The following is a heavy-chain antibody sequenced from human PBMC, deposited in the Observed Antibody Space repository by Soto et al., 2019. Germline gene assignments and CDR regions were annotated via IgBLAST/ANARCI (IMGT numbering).Heavy chain of an antibody. Sequence: ASVKVSCKTSGYNFIAYYIYWVRQAPGQGPEWMGMINPSSGATNIAQKFQGRITVTSDSSTNTAYLQLSSLRSEDAAVYYCAKYCGGDCRHFDAWGQGTRVTVSS. J-gene: IGHJ4*02. CDR2: INPSSGAT. V-gene: IGHV1-46*01. CDR3: AKYCGGDCRHFDA. D-gene: IGHD2-21*02. CDR1: GYNFIAYY.